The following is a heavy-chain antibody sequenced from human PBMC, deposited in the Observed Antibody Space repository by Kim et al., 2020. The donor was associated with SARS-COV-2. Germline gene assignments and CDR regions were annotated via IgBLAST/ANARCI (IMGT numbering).Heavy chain of an antibody. Sequence: SETLSLTCTVSGGSISSSSYYRGWIRQPPGKGLEWIGSIYYSGSTYYNPSLKSRVTISVDTSKNQFSLKLSSVTAADTAVYYCARVLGIVGATSYFDYWG. V-gene: IGHV4-39*07. CDR1: GGSISSSSYY. CDR3: ARVLGIVGATSYFDY. J-gene: IGHJ4*03. CDR2: IYYSGST. D-gene: IGHD1-26*01.